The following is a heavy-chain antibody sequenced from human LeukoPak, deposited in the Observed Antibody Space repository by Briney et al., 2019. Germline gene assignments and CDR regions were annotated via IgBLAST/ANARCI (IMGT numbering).Heavy chain of an antibody. J-gene: IGHJ4*02. CDR3: ARGHYDSSEFDY. CDR1: GFTFSNYW. V-gene: IGHV3-7*04. D-gene: IGHD3-22*01. CDR2: IKQDGSDK. Sequence: QPGGSLRLSCAASGFTFSNYWMSWVRQAPGKGLEWVANIKQDGSDKYYVDSLKGRFTISRDNSKNTLYLQMNSLRDEDTAVYYCARGHYDSSEFDYWGQGTLVTVSS.